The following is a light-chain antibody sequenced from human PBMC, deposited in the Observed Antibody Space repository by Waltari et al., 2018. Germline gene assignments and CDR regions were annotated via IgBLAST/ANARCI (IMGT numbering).Light chain of an antibody. V-gene: IGKV3-15*01. Sequence: EIVMTQSPATLSVSPGERATLSCRASQSVSSNLACYQQKPGQAPRLVIYGASSRATGIPARFSGSGSGTELTLTISSLQSEDFAVYYCQQYNSWPPYTFGQGTKLEIK. J-gene: IGKJ2*01. CDR2: GAS. CDR1: QSVSSN. CDR3: QQYNSWPPYT.